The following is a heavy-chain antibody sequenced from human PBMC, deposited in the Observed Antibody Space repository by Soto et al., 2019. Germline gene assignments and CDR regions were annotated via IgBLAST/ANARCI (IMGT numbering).Heavy chain of an antibody. CDR2: INPNSGVT. V-gene: IGHV1-2*02. CDR3: ARRRIAGPGDYSYYVMDV. Sequence: ASVKVSCKASGYTFSDYFMHWVRQAPGQGLEWMGYINPNSGVTNYAQKFQGTVTMTRATSISTAYMELSSLRSDDTAVYYCARRRIAGPGDYSYYVMDVWGHGTTVTVSS. J-gene: IGHJ6*02. CDR1: GYTFSDYF. D-gene: IGHD6-13*01.